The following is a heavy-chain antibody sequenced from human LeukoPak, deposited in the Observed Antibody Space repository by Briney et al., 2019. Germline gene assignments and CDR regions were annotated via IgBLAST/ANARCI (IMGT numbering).Heavy chain of an antibody. J-gene: IGHJ6*02. CDR3: ARDWRITIFGVVGGMDV. Sequence: GGSLRLSCAASGFTFSDYYMSWIRQAPGKGLEWISYISSGGDNIKYADSVRGRFTISRDNTQKSLYLQMNSLSDEDTAVYYCARDWRITIFGVVGGMDVWGQGTTVTVSS. V-gene: IGHV3-11*01. D-gene: IGHD3-3*01. CDR1: GFTFSDYY. CDR2: ISSGGDNI.